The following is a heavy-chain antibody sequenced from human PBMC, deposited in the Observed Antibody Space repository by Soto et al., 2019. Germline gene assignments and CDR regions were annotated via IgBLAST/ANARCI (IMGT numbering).Heavy chain of an antibody. CDR2: IYYSGST. Sequence: SETLSLTCTVSGGSISSSSYYWGWIRQPPGKGLEWIGSIYYSGSTYYNPSLKSRVTISVDTSKNQFSLKLSSVTAADTAVYYCARTNYYGSGSYYYGMDVWGQGTTVT. V-gene: IGHV4-39*01. CDR3: ARTNYYGSGSYYYGMDV. D-gene: IGHD3-10*01. J-gene: IGHJ6*02. CDR1: GGSISSSSYY.